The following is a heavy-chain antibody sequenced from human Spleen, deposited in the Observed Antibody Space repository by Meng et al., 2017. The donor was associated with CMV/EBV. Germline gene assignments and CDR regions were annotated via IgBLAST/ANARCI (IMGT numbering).Heavy chain of an antibody. V-gene: IGHV4-34*01. CDR1: GGSISSYY. J-gene: IGHJ4*02. Sequence: SETLSLTCTVSGGSISSYYWSWIRQPPGKGLEWIGEIIHSGSTNYNPSLKSRVTISVDTSKNQFSLKLNSLTAADTAMYYCARGGGYSSTWYGLSPDCWGQGTLVTVSS. CDR2: IIHSGST. CDR3: ARGGGYSSTWYGLSPDC. D-gene: IGHD6-13*01.